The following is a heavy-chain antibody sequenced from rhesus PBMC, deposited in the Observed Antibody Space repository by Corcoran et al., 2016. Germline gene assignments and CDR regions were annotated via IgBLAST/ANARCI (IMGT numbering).Heavy chain of an antibody. J-gene: IGHJ5-2*02. Sequence: EVQLVESGGGLVQPGGSLRLSCAASGFTFSSSAMHGVRQASGKGLEWVGRSRIKSKNYETGYAASVKGRFTISRDDSKNTAYLQMNSLKTEDTAVYYCARDLSLDVWGRGVLVTVSS. CDR2: SRIKSKNYET. V-gene: IGHV3-118*01. CDR3: ARDLSLDV. CDR1: GFTFSSSA.